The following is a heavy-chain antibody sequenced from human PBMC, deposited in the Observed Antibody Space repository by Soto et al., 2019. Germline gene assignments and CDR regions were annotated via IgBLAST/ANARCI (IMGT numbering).Heavy chain of an antibody. CDR1: GFTFSDYY. J-gene: IGHJ4*02. V-gene: IGHV3-11*06. Sequence: GGSLRLSCAASGFTFSDYYVSWIRQAPGKGLEWVSYISSTIYTNYADSVKGRFTISRDNAKKSLYLQMNSLRAEDTAVYYCARVHGSGSYTYFDYWGQGTLVTVSS. CDR3: ARVHGSGSYTYFDY. D-gene: IGHD3-10*01. CDR2: ISSTIYT.